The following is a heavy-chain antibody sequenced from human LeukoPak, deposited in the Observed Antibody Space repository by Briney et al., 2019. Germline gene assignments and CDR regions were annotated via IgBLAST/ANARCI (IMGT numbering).Heavy chain of an antibody. CDR3: ARGDDFSGDY. J-gene: IGHJ4*02. V-gene: IGHV3-7*04. CDR1: GFTVSSNY. Sequence: GGSLRLSCAASGFTVSSNYMSWVRQTPGKGLEWVANIHPDGNEKYHVGSVKGRSTISRDNAKNSLYLQMNSLRVEDTAVYYCARGDDFSGDYWGQGTLVTVSS. D-gene: IGHD2-21*02. CDR2: IHPDGNEK.